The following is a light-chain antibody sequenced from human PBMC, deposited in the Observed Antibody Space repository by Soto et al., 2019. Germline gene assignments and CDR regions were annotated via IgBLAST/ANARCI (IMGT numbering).Light chain of an antibody. CDR2: YDS. J-gene: IGLJ2*01. Sequence: SYDLTQPPSVSVAPGKTARITCGGNNIGSKSVHWYQQKPGQAPVLVIYYDSDRPSGIPERFSGSNSGNTATLTISRVEAGDEADYYCQVWDSSSDHRKVFGGGTNLTVL. CDR3: QVWDSSSDHRKV. V-gene: IGLV3-21*04. CDR1: NIGSKS.